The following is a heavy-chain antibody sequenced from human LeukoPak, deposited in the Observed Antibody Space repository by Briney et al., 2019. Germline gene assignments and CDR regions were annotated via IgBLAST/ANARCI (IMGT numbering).Heavy chain of an antibody. CDR1: GYTFTSYD. V-gene: IGHV1-8*01. Sequence: ASVKVSCKASGYTFTSYDINWVRQATGQGLEWMGWMNPNSGNTGYAQKFQGRVTMTRNTSISTVYMELSSLRSEDTAVYYCARGNYYGSGSYYPSDFWGQGTLVTVSS. J-gene: IGHJ4*02. CDR2: MNPNSGNT. CDR3: ARGNYYGSGSYYPSDF. D-gene: IGHD3-10*01.